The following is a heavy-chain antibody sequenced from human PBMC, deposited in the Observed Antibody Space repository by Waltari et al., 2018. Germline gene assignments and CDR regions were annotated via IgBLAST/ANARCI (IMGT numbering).Heavy chain of an antibody. D-gene: IGHD1-26*01. CDR2: ISSDDGDT. J-gene: IGHJ3*01. Sequence: EVQLLDSGGALVQPGGSLRLSCEASGFLFSTYAMTWVRQAPGKGLDVVSTISSDDGDTYYADSVKGRFTISRDNSKNTLSLQMSSLRADDTAVYYCAKTQFFGSLDAFDFWGQGTMVTVSS. V-gene: IGHV3-23*01. CDR3: AKTQFFGSLDAFDF. CDR1: GFLFSTYA.